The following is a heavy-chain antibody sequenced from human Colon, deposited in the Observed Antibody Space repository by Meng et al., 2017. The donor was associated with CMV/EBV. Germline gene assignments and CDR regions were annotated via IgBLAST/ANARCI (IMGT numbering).Heavy chain of an antibody. CDR1: GVSVTIGAYP. V-gene: IGHV4-61*08. D-gene: IGHD2/OR15-2a*01. CDR3: AKSRSSTPGIVDD. CDR2: IYDTGIT. J-gene: IGHJ4*02. Sequence: ESAHESLKLSEPLSSPCCVSGVSVTIGAYPWSWIRQSPGKGLEWIGYIYDTGITIYNPSLKSRVTIFLETSKNQFSLNLNSMTTADTAVYYCAKSRSSTPGIVDDWGQGTLVTVSS.